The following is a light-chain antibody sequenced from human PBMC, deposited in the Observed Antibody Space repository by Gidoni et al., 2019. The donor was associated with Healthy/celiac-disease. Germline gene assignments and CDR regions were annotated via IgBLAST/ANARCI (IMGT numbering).Light chain of an antibody. V-gene: IGKV3-15*01. CDR3: QQYNNWPPCT. J-gene: IGKJ2*02. CDR2: VAS. Sequence: EIVMTQSPHTLSVSPGERATLSSRASQSVSSNLAWSQRKPGQAPRLLIYVASTGATGIPARFSGSGSGTEFTLTISSLQSEDFAVYCCQQYNNWPPCTFGQGTKLEIK. CDR1: QSVSSN.